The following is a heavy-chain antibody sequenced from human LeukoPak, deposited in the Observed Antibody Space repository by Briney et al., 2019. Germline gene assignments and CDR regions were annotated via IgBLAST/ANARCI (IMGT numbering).Heavy chain of an antibody. CDR1: GGSISSYY. CDR3: ARHLTVWFGEYYYYYYMDV. Sequence: PSETLSLTCTVSGGSISSYYWSWIRQPPGKGLEWIGYIHYSGSTSYNPSLKSRVTISVDTSKNQISLKVRSATAADTAVYYCARHLTVWFGEYYYYYYMDVWGKGTTVTISS. CDR2: IHYSGST. V-gene: IGHV4-59*08. J-gene: IGHJ6*03. D-gene: IGHD3-10*01.